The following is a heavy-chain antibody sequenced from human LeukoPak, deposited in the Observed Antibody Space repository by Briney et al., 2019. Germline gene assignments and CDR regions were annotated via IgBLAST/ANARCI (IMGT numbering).Heavy chain of an antibody. CDR3: ARASDWVTTTFDY. D-gene: IGHD4-17*01. Sequence: SETLSLTCTVSGGSISSGDYYWSWIRQPPGKGLEWIGYIFHSGSAYYNPSLRSRVIISVDTSKNQFSLKLSSVTAADTAVYYCARASDWVTTTFDYWGQGTLVTVSS. V-gene: IGHV4-30-4*01. J-gene: IGHJ4*02. CDR1: GGSISSGDYY. CDR2: IFHSGSA.